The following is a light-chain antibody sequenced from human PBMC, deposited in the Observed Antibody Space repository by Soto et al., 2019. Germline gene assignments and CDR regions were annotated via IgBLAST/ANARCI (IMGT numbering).Light chain of an antibody. V-gene: IGLV2-14*01. CDR3: SSYTSSSPYV. CDR1: SSDVGGYNY. J-gene: IGLJ1*01. CDR2: DVS. Sequence: QSVLPQPASVSGSPGQSITISCTGTSSDVGGYNYVSWYQQHPGKAPKLMIYDVSNRPSGVSNRFSGSKSGNTASLTISGIQAEDEADYYCSSYTSSSPYVFGTGTKVTVL.